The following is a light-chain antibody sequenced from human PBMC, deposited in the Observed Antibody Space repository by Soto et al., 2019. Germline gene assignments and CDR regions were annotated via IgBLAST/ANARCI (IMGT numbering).Light chain of an antibody. J-gene: IGKJ1*01. CDR2: GAS. V-gene: IGKV3-20*01. Sequence: DIVLTQSPGTLSLSPGERATLSCRASQSVSTSYLAWYQQKPGQAPRLLIYGASNRATGIPDRFSGSGSGTDFTLTISRLEPEEFAVYYCQQYGNAPQTFGQGTKVDIK. CDR1: QSVSTSY. CDR3: QQYGNAPQT.